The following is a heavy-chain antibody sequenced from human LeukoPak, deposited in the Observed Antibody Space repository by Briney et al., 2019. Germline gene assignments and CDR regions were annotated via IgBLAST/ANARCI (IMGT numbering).Heavy chain of an antibody. Sequence: PGGSLRLSCAASGFTFSSYAMSWVRQAPGKGLEWVSAISGSGGSTYYADSVKGRFTFSRDNSKNTLYLQMNSLRAEDTAVYYCAKSDYYDSSGYYYWGQGTLVTVSS. CDR3: AKSDYYDSSGYYY. J-gene: IGHJ4*02. V-gene: IGHV3-23*01. CDR2: ISGSGGST. CDR1: GFTFSSYA. D-gene: IGHD3-22*01.